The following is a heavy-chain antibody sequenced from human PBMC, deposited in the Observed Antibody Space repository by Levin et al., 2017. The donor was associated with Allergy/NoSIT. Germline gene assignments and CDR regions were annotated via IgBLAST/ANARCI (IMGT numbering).Heavy chain of an antibody. CDR2: IKQDGSAE. D-gene: IGHD4-11*01. J-gene: IGHJ5*02. CDR3: ARDTTVGGEA. V-gene: IGHV3-7*03. CDR1: GFTFSDYW. Sequence: GESLKISCVASGFTFSDYWMTWVRQPLGKGLEWVANIKQDGSAEFYAESVKGRFTISRDNAKNSLFLQMSYLGTDDTAVYFCARDTTVGGEAWGQGTLVTVSS.